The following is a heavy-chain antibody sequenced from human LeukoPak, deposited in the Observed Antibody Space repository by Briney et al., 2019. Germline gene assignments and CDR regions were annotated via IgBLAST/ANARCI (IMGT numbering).Heavy chain of an antibody. J-gene: IGHJ4*02. D-gene: IGHD5-12*01. CDR2: IWYDGSNK. CDR1: GFTFSSYG. V-gene: IGHV3-33*01. Sequence: GGSLRLSCAASGFTFSSYGMHWVRQAPGKGLEWVAVIWYDGSNKYYAGSVKGRFTISRDNSKNTLYLQMNSLRAEDTAVYYCARVPHRGVATIINFDYWGQGTLVTVSS. CDR3: ARVPHRGVATIINFDY.